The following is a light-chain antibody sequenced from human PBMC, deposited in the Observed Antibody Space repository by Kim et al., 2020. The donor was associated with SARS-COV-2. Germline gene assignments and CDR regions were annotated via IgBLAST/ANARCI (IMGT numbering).Light chain of an antibody. CDR1: NIGSKS. CDR3: QVWDSSSDPPVV. CDR2: YDS. J-gene: IGLJ2*01. V-gene: IGLV3-21*04. Sequence: PGKTARITCGGNNIGSKSVHWYQQKPGQAPVLVIYYDSDRPSGIPERFSGSNSGNTATLTISRVEAGDEADYYCQVWDSSSDPPVVFGGGTKLTVL.